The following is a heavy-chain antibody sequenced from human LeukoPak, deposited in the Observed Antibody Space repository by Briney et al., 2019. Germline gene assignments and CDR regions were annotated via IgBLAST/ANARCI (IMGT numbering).Heavy chain of an antibody. V-gene: IGHV3-7*05. J-gene: IGHJ4*02. Sequence: GRSLRPSCAASGLTSSFYWMRCVREAPGKGVEWVANIKEDGSEKYYVDSVKGRFTISRDNAKNSLFLQLDSLRAEDTAVYYCARGKYYFDYWGQGTLVTVSS. CDR3: ARGKYYFDY. CDR1: GLTSSFYW. CDR2: IKEDGSEK.